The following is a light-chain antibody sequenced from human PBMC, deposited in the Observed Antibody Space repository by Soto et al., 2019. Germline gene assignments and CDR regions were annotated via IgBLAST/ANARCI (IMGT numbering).Light chain of an antibody. Sequence: EIVWTQSPATLSLSPGERATLSCRASQSVSSYLAWYQQKPGQAPRLLIYDASNRATGIPARFSGSGSGTDFTLTISSLEPEDFAVYYCQQRSSGITFGPGTKVDIK. CDR2: DAS. CDR3: QQRSSGIT. V-gene: IGKV3-11*01. CDR1: QSVSSY. J-gene: IGKJ3*01.